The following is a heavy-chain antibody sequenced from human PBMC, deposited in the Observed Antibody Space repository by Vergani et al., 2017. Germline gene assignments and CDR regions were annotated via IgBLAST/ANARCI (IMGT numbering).Heavy chain of an antibody. CDR3: AKDRDGSGSSMDV. CDR2: ISGSGGRT. V-gene: IGHV3-23*01. D-gene: IGHD3-10*01. J-gene: IGHJ6*03. CDR1: GFTFSSYA. Sequence: EVQLLESGGGLVQPGGSLRLSCAASGFTFSSYAMSWVRQAPGKGLEWVSAISGSGGRTYYADSVKGRFTISRDNSKNTLYLQMNSLRAEDTAVYYCAKDRDGSGSSMDVWGKGTTVTVSS.